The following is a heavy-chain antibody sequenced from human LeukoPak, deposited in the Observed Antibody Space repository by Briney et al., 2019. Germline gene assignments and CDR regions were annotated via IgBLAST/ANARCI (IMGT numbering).Heavy chain of an antibody. V-gene: IGHV4-34*01. D-gene: IGHD1-7*01. Sequence: PSETLSLTCAVYGGSFSGYYWSWIRQPPGKGLEWIGEINHSGSTNYNPSLKSRVTISVDTSKNQFSLKLSSVTASDTAVYYCARGVPRITGTTLLGWFDPWGQGTLVTVSS. J-gene: IGHJ5*02. CDR3: ARGVPRITGTTLLGWFDP. CDR2: INHSGST. CDR1: GGSFSGYY.